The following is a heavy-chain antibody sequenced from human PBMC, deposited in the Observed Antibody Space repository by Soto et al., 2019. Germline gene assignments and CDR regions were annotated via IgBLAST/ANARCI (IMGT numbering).Heavy chain of an antibody. CDR3: ARAPTPAITIFGVVIIPDPGMDV. CDR1: GFTFSSYA. V-gene: IGHV3-30-3*01. CDR2: ISYDGSNK. J-gene: IGHJ6*02. Sequence: GGSLRLSCAASGFTFSSYAMHWVRQAPGKGLEWVAVISYDGSNKYYADSVKGRFTISRDNSKNTLYLQMNSLRAEDTAVYYCARAPTPAITIFGVVIIPDPGMDVWGQGTTVTVSS. D-gene: IGHD3-3*01.